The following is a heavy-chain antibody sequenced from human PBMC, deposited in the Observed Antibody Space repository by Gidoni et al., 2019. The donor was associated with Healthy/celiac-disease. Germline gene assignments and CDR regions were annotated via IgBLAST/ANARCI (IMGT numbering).Heavy chain of an antibody. D-gene: IGHD3-10*01. CDR3: AREGSGPIDY. V-gene: IGHV3-30-3*01. CDR1: GFTFSSYA. CDR2: ISYDGSNK. Sequence: QVQLVESGGGVVQPGRSLRLSCAASGFTFSSYAMHWVRQAPGKGLEWVAVISYDGSNKYYADSVKGRFTISRDNSKNPLYLQMNSLRAEDTAVYYCAREGSGPIDYWGQGTLVTVSS. J-gene: IGHJ4*02.